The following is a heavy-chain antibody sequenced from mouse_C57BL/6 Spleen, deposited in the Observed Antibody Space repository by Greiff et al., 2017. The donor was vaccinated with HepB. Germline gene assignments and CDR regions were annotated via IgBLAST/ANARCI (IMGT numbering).Heavy chain of an antibody. V-gene: IGHV1-69*01. D-gene: IGHD1-1*01. CDR2: IDPSDSYT. CDR3: ARNVITTVVAFDY. CDR1: GYTFTSYW. J-gene: IGHJ2*01. Sequence: QVQLQQPGAELVMPGASVKLSCKASGYTFTSYWMHWVKQRPGQGLEWIGEIDPSDSYTNYNQKFKGKSTLTVDKSSSTAYMQLSSLTSEDSAVYYCARNVITTVVAFDYWGQGTTLTVSS.